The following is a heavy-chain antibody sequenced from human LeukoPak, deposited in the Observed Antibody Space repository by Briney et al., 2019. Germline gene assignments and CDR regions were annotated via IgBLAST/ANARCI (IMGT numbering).Heavy chain of an antibody. V-gene: IGHV1-69*13. CDR2: IIPIFGTA. D-gene: IGHD3-3*01. CDR1: GYTFTSYG. CDR3: ARDMSAGRTYYDFWSGYRGFDY. J-gene: IGHJ4*02. Sequence: ASVKVSCKASGYTFTSYGISWVRQAPGQGLEWMGGIIPIFGTANYAQKFQGRVTITADESTSTAYMELSSLRSEDTAVYYCARDMSAGRTYYDFWSGYRGFDYWGQGTLVTVSS.